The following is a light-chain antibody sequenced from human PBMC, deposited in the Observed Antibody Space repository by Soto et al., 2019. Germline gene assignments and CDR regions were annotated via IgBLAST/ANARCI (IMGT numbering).Light chain of an antibody. CDR1: QSVGIN. Sequence: EVVITQSPAILSVSPGERATLSCRASQSVGINVAWYQQKPGQAPRLLIYGASTRETGSPDRFSASGSATEFTLTISSLLSEDFAVYYCQQYNDWTRTFGQGTKVDIK. V-gene: IGKV3-15*01. CDR3: QQYNDWTRT. CDR2: GAS. J-gene: IGKJ1*01.